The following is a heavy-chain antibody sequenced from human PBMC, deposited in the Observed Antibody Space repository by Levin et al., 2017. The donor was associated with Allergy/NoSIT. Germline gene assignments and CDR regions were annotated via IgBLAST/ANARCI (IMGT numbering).Heavy chain of an antibody. CDR3: ARGIAATGDYYYYYMDV. CDR1: GFPFSSYA. Sequence: LSLTCAASGFPFSSYAIHWVRQAPGKGLEWVAVISYDGSNKYYADSVKGRFTISRDNSKNTLYLQMNSLRAEDTAVYYCARGIAATGDYYYYYMDVWGKGTTVTVSS. CDR2: ISYDGSNK. D-gene: IGHD6-13*01. J-gene: IGHJ6*03. V-gene: IGHV3-30-3*01.